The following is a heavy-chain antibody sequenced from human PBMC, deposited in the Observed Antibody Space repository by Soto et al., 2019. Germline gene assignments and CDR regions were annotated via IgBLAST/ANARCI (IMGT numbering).Heavy chain of an antibody. CDR1: GGSISTVGHY. Sequence: SETLSLTCSVSGGSISTVGHYWTWIRQPPGRGLEWIGSIYHTGSTYYSKSLRSRLTMSVDTSKSQFSLRLSSVTAADTAVYYCARATGTLRSRNCDYWGQGSLVTVSS. J-gene: IGHJ4*02. V-gene: IGHV4-31*03. CDR3: ARATGTLRSRNCDY. D-gene: IGHD1-1*01. CDR2: IYHTGST.